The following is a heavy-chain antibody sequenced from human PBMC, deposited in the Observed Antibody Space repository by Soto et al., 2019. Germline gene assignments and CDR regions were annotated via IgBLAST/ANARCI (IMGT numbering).Heavy chain of an antibody. CDR1: GFAFNKYN. CDR3: AGGHYGSSGYSNV. J-gene: IGHJ4*02. V-gene: IGHV3-21*01. CDR2: ISSSGGYI. Sequence: GGSLRLSCAASGFAFNKYNMNWVRQAPGKGLEWVSSISSSGGYIYYADSVRGRFTISRDNAKKSLYLQMNSLSDGDAAIYYCAGGHYGSSGYSNVWGQGTLVTVSS. D-gene: IGHD3-22*01.